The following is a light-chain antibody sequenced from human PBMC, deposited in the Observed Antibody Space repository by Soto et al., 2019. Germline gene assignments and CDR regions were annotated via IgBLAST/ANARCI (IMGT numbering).Light chain of an antibody. Sequence: EIVLTQSPDTLSVSPGERATLSCRASQSISRTLAWYQQKSGQPPRLLIYDASTRATGFPARFSGSGSGTEFTLTISSLQSEDSAFYYCQQYFNWPLTWTFGPGTKVDIK. CDR1: QSISRT. J-gene: IGKJ1*01. V-gene: IGKV3D-15*01. CDR2: DAS. CDR3: QQYFNWPLTWT.